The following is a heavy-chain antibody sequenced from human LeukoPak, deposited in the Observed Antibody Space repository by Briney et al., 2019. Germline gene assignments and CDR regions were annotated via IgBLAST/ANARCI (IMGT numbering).Heavy chain of an antibody. Sequence: KPSETLSLTCTVSGGSISSYYWSWVRQPPGKGLEWIGYIYYSGSTNYNPSLKNRVTISVDTSKNQFSLKLSSVTAADTAVYYCAGRTDYYDSSGYHYWGQGTLVTVSS. J-gene: IGHJ4*02. CDR1: GGSISSYY. V-gene: IGHV4-59*01. CDR2: IYYSGST. CDR3: AGRTDYYDSSGYHY. D-gene: IGHD3-22*01.